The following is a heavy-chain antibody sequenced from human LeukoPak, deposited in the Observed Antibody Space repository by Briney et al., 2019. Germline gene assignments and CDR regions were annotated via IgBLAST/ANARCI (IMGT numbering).Heavy chain of an antibody. D-gene: IGHD3-10*01. CDR2: IYYSGST. V-gene: IGHV4-59*11. J-gene: IGHJ4*02. Sequence: SETLSLTCTVSSGSISSHYWSWIRQPPGKGLEWIGYIYYSGSTDYNPSLKSRVTISVDTSKNQFSLRLSSVTAADTAVYYCARDEGSPGALDHWGQGTLVTVSS. CDR1: SGSISSHY. CDR3: ARDEGSPGALDH.